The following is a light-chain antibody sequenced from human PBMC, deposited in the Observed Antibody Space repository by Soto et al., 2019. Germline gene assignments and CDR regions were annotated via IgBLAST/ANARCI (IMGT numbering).Light chain of an antibody. CDR1: QGISSY. CDR2: SAS. V-gene: IGKV1-8*01. Sequence: AIRMTQSPSSFSASTGDRVTITCRASQGISSYLAWYQQKPGAAPKLLIYSASTLQSGVQSRFSGSGFGTDYTLTIRSLQPADFAVYYCQQTFRTPHTFGQGTKVDIK. J-gene: IGKJ2*01. CDR3: QQTFRTPHT.